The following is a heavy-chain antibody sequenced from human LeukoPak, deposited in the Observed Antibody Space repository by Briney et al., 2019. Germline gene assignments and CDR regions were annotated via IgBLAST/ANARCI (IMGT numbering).Heavy chain of an antibody. CDR3: AKDLSGSGPIMKNDAFDI. CDR1: GFTFSSYA. D-gene: IGHD3-10*01. CDR2: MSGSGGST. V-gene: IGHV3-23*01. Sequence: GGSLRLSCADSGFTFSSYAMSWVRQAPGKGLEWVSAMSGSGGSTYYADSVKGRFTISRDNSKNTLYLQMNSLRAEDTAVYYCAKDLSGSGPIMKNDAFDIWGQGTMVTVSS. J-gene: IGHJ3*02.